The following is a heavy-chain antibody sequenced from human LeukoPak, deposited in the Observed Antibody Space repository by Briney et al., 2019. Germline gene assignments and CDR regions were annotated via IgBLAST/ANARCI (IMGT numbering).Heavy chain of an antibody. CDR2: IYHSGST. V-gene: IGHV4-30-2*01. CDR3: ARGVLVPAAEGYFDY. D-gene: IGHD2-2*01. CDR1: GGSISSGGYY. J-gene: IGHJ4*02. Sequence: SQTLSLTCTVSGGSISSGGYYWSWIRQPPGKGLEWIGYIYHSGSTYYNPSLKSRVTISVDRSKNQFSLKLSSVTAADTAVYYCARGVLVPAAEGYFDYWGQGTLVTVSS.